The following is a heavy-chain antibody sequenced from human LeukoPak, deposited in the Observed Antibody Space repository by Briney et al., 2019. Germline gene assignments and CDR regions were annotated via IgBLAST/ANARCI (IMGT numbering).Heavy chain of an antibody. V-gene: IGHV3-21*04. CDR1: GFTFSSYS. CDR3: ARVDFWSGFDY. J-gene: IGHJ4*02. CDR2: ISSSSSYI. D-gene: IGHD3-3*01. Sequence: GGSLRLSCAASGFTFSSYSMNWVRQAPGKGLEWVSSISSSSSYIYYADSVKGRFTISRDNSKNTLYLQMSSLRSEDTAVYYCARVDFWSGFDYWGQGTLVTVSS.